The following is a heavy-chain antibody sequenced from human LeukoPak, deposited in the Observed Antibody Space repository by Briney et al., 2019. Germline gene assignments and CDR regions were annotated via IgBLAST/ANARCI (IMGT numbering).Heavy chain of an antibody. Sequence: PGGSLRLSCAASGFTFRSYEMNWVRQAPGKGLEWVSHISSIGTTIYYADSVKGRFTISRDNAKNSLFLQMNSLRAEDTAVYYCALGGGYWGQGTLVTVSS. CDR3: ALGGGY. D-gene: IGHD3-16*01. CDR2: ISSIGTTI. CDR1: GFTFRSYE. V-gene: IGHV3-48*03. J-gene: IGHJ4*02.